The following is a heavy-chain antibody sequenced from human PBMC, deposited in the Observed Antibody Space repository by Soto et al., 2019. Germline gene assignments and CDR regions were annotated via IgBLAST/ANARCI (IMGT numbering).Heavy chain of an antibody. J-gene: IGHJ4*02. CDR2: ILGRGTT. V-gene: IGHV3-23*01. CDR3: VKDAVYGDGLWLPES. Sequence: GSLGLSYAASGVTFSYYARMRVRQAPGKGLEWVAGILGRGTTYHADSVKGRFTISKDNSKSTLYLEMNSLRAEDTAVYYCVKDAVYGDGLWLPESWGQGTMVTVSS. CDR1: GVTFSYYA. D-gene: IGHD4-17*01.